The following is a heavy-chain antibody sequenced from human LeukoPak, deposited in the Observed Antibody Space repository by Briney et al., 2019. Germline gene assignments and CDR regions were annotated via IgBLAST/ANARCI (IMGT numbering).Heavy chain of an antibody. CDR3: ARGGGSHIFDY. J-gene: IGHJ4*02. Sequence: KSSETLSLTCAVSGGSISSGGYSWSWIRQPPGKGLEWIGYIYHSGSTYYNPSLKSRVTISVDRSKNQFSLKLSSVTAADTAVYHCARGGGSHIFDYWGQGTLVTVSS. V-gene: IGHV4-30-2*01. CDR2: IYHSGST. CDR1: GGSISSGGYS. D-gene: IGHD1-26*01.